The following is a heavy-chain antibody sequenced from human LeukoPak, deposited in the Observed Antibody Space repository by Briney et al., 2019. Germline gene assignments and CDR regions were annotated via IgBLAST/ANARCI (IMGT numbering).Heavy chain of an antibody. Sequence: GGSLRLSCAASGFTFSSYAMHWVRQAPGKGLEWVAVISYDGSNKYYADSVKGRFTISRDNSKNTLYLQMNSLRAEDTAVYYCARPSQPAARGYYYYMDVWGKGTTVTVSS. CDR3: ARPSQPAARGYYYYMDV. CDR1: GFTFSSYA. V-gene: IGHV3-30*04. CDR2: ISYDGSNK. D-gene: IGHD6-6*01. J-gene: IGHJ6*03.